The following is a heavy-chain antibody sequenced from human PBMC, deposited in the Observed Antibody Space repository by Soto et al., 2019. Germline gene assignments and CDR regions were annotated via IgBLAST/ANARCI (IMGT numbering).Heavy chain of an antibody. J-gene: IGHJ6*03. V-gene: IGHV4-59*01. CDR3: ASGGGVDNYYYYYMDV. Sequence: QVQLQESGPGLVKPSETLSLTCTVSGGSISSYYWSWIRQPPGKGLEWIGYIYYSGSPNYNPSLKSRVTISVDTSKNQFSLKLSSVTAADTAVYYCASGGGVDNYYYYYMDVWGKGTTVTVSS. CDR2: IYYSGSP. D-gene: IGHD3-3*01. CDR1: GGSISSYY.